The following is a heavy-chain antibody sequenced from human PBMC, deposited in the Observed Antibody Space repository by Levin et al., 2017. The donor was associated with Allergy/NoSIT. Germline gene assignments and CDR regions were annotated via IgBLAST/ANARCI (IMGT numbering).Heavy chain of an antibody. J-gene: IGHJ3*02. Sequence: GESLKISCAASGFTFSNAWMSWVRQAPGKGLEWVGRIKSKTDGGTTDYAAPVKGRFTISRDDSKNTLYLQMNSLKTEDTAVYYCTTCSSNNWNYLGDAFDSWGQGTMVTVSS. V-gene: IGHV3-15*01. D-gene: IGHD1-7*01. CDR2: IKSKTDGGTT. CDR3: TTCSSNNWNYLGDAFDS. CDR1: GFTFSNAW.